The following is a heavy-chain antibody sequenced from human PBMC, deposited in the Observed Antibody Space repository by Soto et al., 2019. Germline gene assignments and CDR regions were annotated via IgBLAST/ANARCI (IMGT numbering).Heavy chain of an antibody. V-gene: IGHV3-23*04. D-gene: IGHD1-26*01. J-gene: IGHJ4*02. Sequence: EVQLVDSGGGLVQPGGSLRLSCAASGFIFSNYVMSWVRQAPGKGLEWVSSISDSGGTSYYADSVKGPFTISRDNSKNTLYLQMNSLRAEDTAIYYCAKRPRALLTFDYWGQGTLVIVSS. CDR1: GFIFSNYV. CDR3: AKRPRALLTFDY. CDR2: ISDSGGTS.